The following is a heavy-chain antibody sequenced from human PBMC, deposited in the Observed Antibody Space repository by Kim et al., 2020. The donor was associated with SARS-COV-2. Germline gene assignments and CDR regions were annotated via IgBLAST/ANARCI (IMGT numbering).Heavy chain of an antibody. Sequence: GGSLRLSCVASGFMFSAYRMDWVRQAPGKGPEWVSAISSYSSNIYYADSVKGRFTISRDNAKNSVFLQMNSLRPEDTAVYYCVTDERASGWGSWGQGTLVTVSS. CDR1: GFMFSAYR. J-gene: IGHJ5*02. CDR2: ISSYSSNI. CDR3: VTDERASGWGS. D-gene: IGHD3-16*01. V-gene: IGHV3-21*01.